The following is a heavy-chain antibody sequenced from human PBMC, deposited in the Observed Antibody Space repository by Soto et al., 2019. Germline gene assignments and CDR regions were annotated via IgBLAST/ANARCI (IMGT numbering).Heavy chain of an antibody. CDR1: GGSITSSSYY. D-gene: IGHD6-6*01. J-gene: IGHJ6*03. CDR3: ARQGGSSSGFYYYYYYMDV. Sequence: QLQLQESGPGLVKPSETLSLTCTVSGGSITSSSYYWAWIRQPPGKGLEWIGSIYYSGSTYYNPSLKSRVIISVDTSKTQFSLKLSSVTAADTAVYYCARQGGSSSGFYYYYYYMDVWGKGTTVTVSS. CDR2: IYYSGST. V-gene: IGHV4-39*01.